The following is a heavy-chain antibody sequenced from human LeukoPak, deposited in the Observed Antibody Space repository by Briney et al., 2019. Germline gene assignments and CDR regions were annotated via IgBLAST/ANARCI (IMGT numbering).Heavy chain of an antibody. CDR2: IYHSGST. CDR1: GGSISSSNW. J-gene: IGHJ4*02. V-gene: IGHV4-4*02. Sequence: SETLSLTCAVSGGSISSSNWWSWVRQPPGKGLEWIGEIYHSGSTNYNPSLKSRVTISEDTSKNQFSLWLSSVTAADTAVYYCARYGVSPSPLFDYWGQGTLVTVSS. D-gene: IGHD3-10*01. CDR3: ARYGVSPSPLFDY.